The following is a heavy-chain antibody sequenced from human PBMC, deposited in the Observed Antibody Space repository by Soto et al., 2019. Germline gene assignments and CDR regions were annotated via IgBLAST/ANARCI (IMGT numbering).Heavy chain of an antibody. CDR2: ISGSGGTT. J-gene: IGHJ4*02. CDR1: GFTFSIYA. V-gene: IGHV3-23*04. Sequence: DVQLVESGGGLVQPGGSLRLSCAASGFTFSIYAMNWVRQAPGKGLEWVSIISGSGGTTYYADSVKGRFTISRDNAKNSLYLQMNSLRAEDTAVYHCAKVGLWGNLRYRPDFWGQGTLVTVSS. CDR3: AKVGLWGNLRYRPDF. D-gene: IGHD3-16*02.